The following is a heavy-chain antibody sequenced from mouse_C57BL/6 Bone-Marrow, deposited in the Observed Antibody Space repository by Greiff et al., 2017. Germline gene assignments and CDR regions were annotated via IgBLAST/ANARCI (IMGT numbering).Heavy chain of an antibody. D-gene: IGHD1-1*01. V-gene: IGHV14-3*01. CDR1: GFNIKNTY. CDR2: IDPANGNT. J-gene: IGHJ4*01. CDR3: APLLLRYGYYAMDY. Sequence: VQLKQSVAELVRPGASVKLSCTASGFNIKNTYMHWVKQRPEQGLEWIGRIDPANGNTKYAPKFQGKATITAETSSNTDYLQLSSLTSEDTAIYYCAPLLLRYGYYAMDYWCQGTSVTVSS.